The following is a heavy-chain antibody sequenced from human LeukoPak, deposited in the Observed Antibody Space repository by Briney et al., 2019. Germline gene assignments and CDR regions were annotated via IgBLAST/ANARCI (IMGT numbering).Heavy chain of an antibody. CDR1: GYTLTELS. Sequence: ASVKVSCKVSGYTLTELSMHWVRQAPGKGREWMGGFDPEDGETIYAQKFQGRVTMTEDTSTDTAYMELSSLRSEDTAVYYCATGVRTPYYFDYWGQGTLVTVSS. CDR3: ATGVRTPYYFDY. CDR2: FDPEDGET. D-gene: IGHD2-2*01. J-gene: IGHJ4*02. V-gene: IGHV1-24*01.